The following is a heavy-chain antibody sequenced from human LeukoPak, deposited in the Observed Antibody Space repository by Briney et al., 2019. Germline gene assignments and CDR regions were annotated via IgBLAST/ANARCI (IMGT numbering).Heavy chain of an antibody. CDR1: AVPFSTYS. CDR3: ARGYSSGRSAFDI. Sequence: GGSMRLSCAASAVPFSTYSMNWVRQAPGKGLEWISYLTSGSSTVYYADSVQGRFVISRDNAKNSLFLQMTSLRPEDTAVYYCARGYSSGRSAFDIWGQGTMVTVPS. J-gene: IGHJ3*02. V-gene: IGHV3-48*04. D-gene: IGHD6-19*01. CDR2: LTSGSSTV.